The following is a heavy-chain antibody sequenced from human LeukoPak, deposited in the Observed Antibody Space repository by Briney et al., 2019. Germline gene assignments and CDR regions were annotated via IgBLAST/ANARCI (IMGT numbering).Heavy chain of an antibody. J-gene: IGHJ4*02. CDR2: IYFSGST. Sequence: SETLSLTCTVSGGSITSNSYYWGWIRQPPGTGLEWIGSIYFSGSTYYNPSLKSRVTISVDTSKNQFSLRLSSTTAADTAVYSCARHAIDSSGYYLDYFDYWGQGTLVTVSS. CDR1: GGSITSNSYY. D-gene: IGHD3-22*01. V-gene: IGHV4-39*01. CDR3: ARHAIDSSGYYLDYFDY.